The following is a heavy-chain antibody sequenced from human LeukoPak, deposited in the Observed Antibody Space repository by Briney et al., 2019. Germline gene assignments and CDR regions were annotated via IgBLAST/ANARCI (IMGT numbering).Heavy chain of an antibody. CDR3: AKDYYYDSSGYSY. J-gene: IGHJ4*02. D-gene: IGHD3-22*01. CDR2: ISGSGGST. V-gene: IGHV3-23*01. Sequence: GGSLRLSCATSGFTVSSNYMSWVRQAPGKGLEWASAISGSGGSTYYADSVKGRFTISRDNSKNTLYLQMNSLRAEDTAVYYCAKDYYYDSSGYSYWGQGTLVTVSS. CDR1: GFTVSSNY.